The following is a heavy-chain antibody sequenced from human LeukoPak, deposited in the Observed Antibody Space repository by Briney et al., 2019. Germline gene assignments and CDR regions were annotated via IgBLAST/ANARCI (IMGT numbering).Heavy chain of an antibody. Sequence: SQTLSLTCTVSGGSISSGDYYWSWIRQPPGKGLEWIGYIYYSGSTYYNPSLKSRVTISVDTSKNQFSLKLSSVTAADTAVYYCARGLQAGDWFDPWGQGTLVTVSS. CDR2: IYYSGST. CDR3: ARGLQAGDWFDP. J-gene: IGHJ5*02. D-gene: IGHD6-13*01. V-gene: IGHV4-30-4*08. CDR1: GGSISSGDYY.